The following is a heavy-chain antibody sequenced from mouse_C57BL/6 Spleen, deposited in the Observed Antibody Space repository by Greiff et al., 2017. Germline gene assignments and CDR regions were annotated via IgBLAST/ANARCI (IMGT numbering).Heavy chain of an antibody. CDR1: GYSFTGYY. CDR2: INPSTGGT. D-gene: IGHD2-1*01. J-gene: IGHJ2*01. Sequence: EVQLQQSGPELVKPGASVKISCKASGYSFTGYYMNWVKQSPEKSLEWIGEINPSTGGTTYNQKFKAKATLTVDKSSSTAYMQLKSLTSEDSAVYYCARDEIYYGNWYYFDYWGQGTTLTVSS. V-gene: IGHV1-42*01. CDR3: ARDEIYYGNWYYFDY.